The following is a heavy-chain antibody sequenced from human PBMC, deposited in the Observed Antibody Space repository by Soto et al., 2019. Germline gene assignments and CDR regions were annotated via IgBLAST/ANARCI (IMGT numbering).Heavy chain of an antibody. Sequence: GGSLRLSCAASGFTFSSYGMHWVRQAPGKGLEWVAVIWYDGSNKYYADSVKGRFTISRDNSKNTLYLQMNSLRAEDTAVYYCARDGGHYGDYDAFDIWGQGTMVTVSS. J-gene: IGHJ3*02. V-gene: IGHV3-33*01. CDR3: ARDGGHYGDYDAFDI. CDR1: GFTFSSYG. CDR2: IWYDGSNK. D-gene: IGHD4-17*01.